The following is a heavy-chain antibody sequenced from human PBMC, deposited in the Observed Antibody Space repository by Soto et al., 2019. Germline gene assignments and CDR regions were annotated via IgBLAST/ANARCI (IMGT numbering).Heavy chain of an antibody. CDR1: GGSVSSGSYY. J-gene: IGHJ4*02. CDR3: ARGRNFWSGYYPY. Sequence: SETLSLTCTVSGGSVSSGSYYWSWIRQPPGKGLEWIGYIYYSGSTNYNPSLKSRVTISVDKSKNQFSLKLSSVTAADTAVYYCARGRNFWSGYYPYSGKGTRVTVSS. CDR2: IYYSGST. D-gene: IGHD3-3*01. V-gene: IGHV4-61*01.